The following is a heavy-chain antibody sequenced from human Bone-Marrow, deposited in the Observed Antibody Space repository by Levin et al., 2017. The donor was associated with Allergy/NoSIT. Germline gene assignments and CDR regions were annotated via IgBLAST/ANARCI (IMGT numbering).Heavy chain of an antibody. CDR2: ISYDGSHT. V-gene: IGHV3-30*18. CDR1: GFTFSAYA. J-gene: IGHJ6*02. CDR3: AKVPSSGGSESKSYGMDV. D-gene: IGHD3-10*01. Sequence: GGSLRLSCAASGFTFSAYAMLWVRQAPDKGLECVAAISYDGSHTYHAGSVKGRFTISRDNSKNTLSLEMNSLRLEDSAVYYCAKVPSSGGSESKSYGMDVWGQGTTVTVSS.